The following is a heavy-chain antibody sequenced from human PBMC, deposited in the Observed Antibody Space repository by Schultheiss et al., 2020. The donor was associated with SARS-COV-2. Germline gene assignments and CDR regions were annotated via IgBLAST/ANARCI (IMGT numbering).Heavy chain of an antibody. CDR3: ARDGRHGSGNDYYYYRMDV. D-gene: IGHD3-10*01. CDR2: LNPSGGGT. CDR1: GYTFVNYY. Sequence: ASVKVSCKASGYTFVNYYIHWVRQAPGQGLEWMGVLNPSGGGTNSAQKFQGRPTMTRDTSTSTVYMELASLSPDDTAVYYCARDGRHGSGNDYYYYRMDVWGQGTTVTVSS. J-gene: IGHJ6*02. V-gene: IGHV1-46*01.